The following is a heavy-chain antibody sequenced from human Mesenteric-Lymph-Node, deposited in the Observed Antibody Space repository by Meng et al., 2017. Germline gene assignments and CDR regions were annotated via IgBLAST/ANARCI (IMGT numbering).Heavy chain of an antibody. Sequence: QGQLQESGPGLVEPSQTLSPTCTVSGGSMSSGNYYWSWIRQPPGKGLEWIRYIHHSGSAYYNPSLKSRVSISVDTSKNQFSLNLNSMTAADTAVYYCASFDHIPRRNYFDYWGQGTLVTVSS. CDR1: GGSMSSGNYY. J-gene: IGHJ4*02. V-gene: IGHV4-30-4*01. CDR2: IHHSGSA. CDR3: ASFDHIPRRNYFDY. D-gene: IGHD2-21*01.